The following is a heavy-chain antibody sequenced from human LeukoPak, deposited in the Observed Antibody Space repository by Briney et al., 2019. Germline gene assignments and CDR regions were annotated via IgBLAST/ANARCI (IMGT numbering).Heavy chain of an antibody. D-gene: IGHD3-22*01. Sequence: GGSLRLSCADSGFTFSSYAMSWVRQAPGKGLEWVSSISGSSTRTYYADSVKGRFTVSRDNPKNTLYLQMNSLRAEDTAVYYCAKQRDYYDSCGYYRGYYSDYWGQGTLVTVSS. V-gene: IGHV3-23*01. CDR3: AKQRDYYDSCGYYRGYYSDY. J-gene: IGHJ4*02. CDR1: GFTFSSYA. CDR2: ISGSSTRT.